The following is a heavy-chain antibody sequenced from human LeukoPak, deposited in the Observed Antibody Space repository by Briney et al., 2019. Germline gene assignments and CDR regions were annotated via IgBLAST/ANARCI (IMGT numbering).Heavy chain of an antibody. CDR1: GFTVSSNY. Sequence: GGSLRLSCAASGFTVSSNYMSWVRQAPGKGLEWVSCIYSGGSTYYADSVKGRFTISRDNSKNTLYLQMNSLRAEDTAVYYCARDIVATVTTGSVSYYYYGMDVWGQGTTVTVSS. CDR2: IYSGGST. V-gene: IGHV3-66*01. CDR3: ARDIVATVTTGSVSYYYYGMDV. D-gene: IGHD4-17*01. J-gene: IGHJ6*02.